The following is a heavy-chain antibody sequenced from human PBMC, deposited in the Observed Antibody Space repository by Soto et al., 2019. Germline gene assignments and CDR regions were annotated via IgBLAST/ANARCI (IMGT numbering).Heavy chain of an antibody. CDR1: GGSISSGGYY. Sequence: PSETLSLTCTVSGGSISSGGYYWSWIRQHPGKGLEWIGYIYYSGSTYYNPSLKSRVTISVDTSKNQFSLKLSSVTAADTAVYYCARGNEYTRSSDEYYFDYWGQGTLVTVSS. V-gene: IGHV4-31*03. CDR2: IYYSGST. J-gene: IGHJ4*02. D-gene: IGHD6-6*01. CDR3: ARGNEYTRSSDEYYFDY.